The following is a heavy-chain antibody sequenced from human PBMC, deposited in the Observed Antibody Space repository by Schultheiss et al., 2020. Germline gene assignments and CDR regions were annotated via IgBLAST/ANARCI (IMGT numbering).Heavy chain of an antibody. CDR3: ARGLRFLEWLWVLDY. Sequence: SETLSLTCAVYGGSFSGYYWSWIRQPPGKGLEWIGEINHSGSTNYNPSLKSRVTISVDTSKNQFSLKLSSVTAADTAVYYCARGLRFLEWLWVLDYWGQGTLVTVSS. CDR2: INHSGST. V-gene: IGHV4-34*01. CDR1: GGSFSGYY. J-gene: IGHJ4*02. D-gene: IGHD3-3*01.